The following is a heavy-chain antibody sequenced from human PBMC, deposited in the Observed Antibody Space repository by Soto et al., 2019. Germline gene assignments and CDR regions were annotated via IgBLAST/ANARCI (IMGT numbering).Heavy chain of an antibody. CDR3: ARLGYYDFWSGYYDY. D-gene: IGHD3-3*01. J-gene: IGHJ4*02. CDR2: IYYSGST. CDR1: GGSISSYY. Sequence: SETLSLTCTVSGGSISSYYWSWIRQPPGKGLEWIGYIYYSGSTNYNPSLKSRVTISVDTSKNQFSLKLSSVTAADTAVYYCARLGYYDFWSGYYDYWGQGTLVTVSS. V-gene: IGHV4-59*08.